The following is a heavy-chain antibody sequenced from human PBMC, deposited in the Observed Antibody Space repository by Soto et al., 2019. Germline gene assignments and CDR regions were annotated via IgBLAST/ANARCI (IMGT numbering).Heavy chain of an antibody. J-gene: IGHJ6*01. D-gene: IGHD3-10*01. CDR1: GYTFTGYY. V-gene: IGHV1-2*04. CDR3: ARDMGFGELKSPYYCYGMDV. CDR2: INPNSGGT. Sequence: ASVKVSCKASGYTFTGYYMHWVRQAPGQGLEWMGWINPNSGGTNYAQKFQGWVTMTRDTSISTAYMELSRLRSDDTAVYYCARDMGFGELKSPYYCYGMDVWGQGPPVTVS.